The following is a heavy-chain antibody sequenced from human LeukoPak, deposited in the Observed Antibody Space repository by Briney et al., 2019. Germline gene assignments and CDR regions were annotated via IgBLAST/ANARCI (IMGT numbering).Heavy chain of an antibody. CDR3: ARRGSSSSLDY. D-gene: IGHD6-13*01. CDR1: GYSFTSYW. J-gene: IGHJ4*02. V-gene: IGHV5-51*01. CDR2: IYPDDSDT. Sequence: GESLKISFKGSGYSFTSYWIGWVRQMPGKGLEWMGIIYPDDSDTRYSPSYQGQVTISADKSISTAYLQWSSLKASDTAMYYCARRGSSSSLDYWGKGTLVTVSS.